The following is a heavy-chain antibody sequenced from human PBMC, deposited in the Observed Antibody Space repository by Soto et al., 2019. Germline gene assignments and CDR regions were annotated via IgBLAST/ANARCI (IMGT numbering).Heavy chain of an antibody. Sequence: GGSLRLSCAASGFTSSSCDMSWVRQATGKGLERVSAIRGSGSNTYYADSVKGRFTISRDNSKNTLFLQMNSLRAEDTAVYYCAKALRYFDWLVRPWNAMDVWGQGTTVTAP. V-gene: IGHV3-23*01. CDR2: IRGSGSNT. CDR1: GFTSSSCD. CDR3: AKALRYFDWLVRPWNAMDV. D-gene: IGHD3-9*01. J-gene: IGHJ6*02.